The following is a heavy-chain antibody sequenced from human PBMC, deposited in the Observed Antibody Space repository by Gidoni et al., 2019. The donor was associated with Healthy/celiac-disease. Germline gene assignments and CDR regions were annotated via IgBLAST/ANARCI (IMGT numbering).Heavy chain of an antibody. CDR1: GASFSGYY. V-gene: IGHV4-34*01. J-gene: IGHJ3*02. CDR2: INHSGST. CDR3: ARGRFLEWSGAFDI. Sequence: QVQLQQWGAGLLKPSETLSLTCAVYGASFSGYYWSWIRQPPGKGLEWIGEINHSGSTNYNPSLKSRVTISVDTSKNQFSLKLSSVTAADTAVYYCARGRFLEWSGAFDIWGQGTMVTVSS. D-gene: IGHD3-3*01.